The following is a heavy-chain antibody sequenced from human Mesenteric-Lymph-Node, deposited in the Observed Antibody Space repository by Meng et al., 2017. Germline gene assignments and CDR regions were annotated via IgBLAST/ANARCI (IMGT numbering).Heavy chain of an antibody. CDR3: AKESPGYSYGPTFDP. V-gene: IGHV3-53*01. Sequence: GESLKISCTASGFDISSNYMSWVRQAPGKGLEWVSVIQSGGNTLYSDSVKGRFTISRDNSKNTLYLQMNSLRAEDTAVYYCAKESPGYSYGPTFDPWGQGTLVTVSS. D-gene: IGHD5-18*01. J-gene: IGHJ5*02. CDR2: IQSGGNT. CDR1: GFDISSNY.